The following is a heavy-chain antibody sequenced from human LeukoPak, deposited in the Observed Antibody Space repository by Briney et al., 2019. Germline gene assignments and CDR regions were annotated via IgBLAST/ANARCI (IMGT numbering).Heavy chain of an antibody. Sequence: GGSLRLSCAASGFTFSTFAMTWVRQAPGKGLEWVSIISGSGGSTYYADSVKGRFTISRDKSKNTLYLQMNSLRAEDTAVYYCAKFERTIAVALDYWGQGTLVTVSS. CDR1: GFTFSTFA. V-gene: IGHV3-23*01. D-gene: IGHD6-19*01. CDR2: ISGSGGST. CDR3: AKFERTIAVALDY. J-gene: IGHJ4*02.